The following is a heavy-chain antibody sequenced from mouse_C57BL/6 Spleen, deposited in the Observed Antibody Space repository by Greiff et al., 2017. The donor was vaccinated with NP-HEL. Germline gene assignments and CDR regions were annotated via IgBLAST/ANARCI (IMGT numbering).Heavy chain of an antibody. Sequence: QVQLKESGPGLVAPSQSLSITCTVSGFSLTSYGVHWVRQPPGKGLEWLVVIWSDGSTTYNSALKSRLSISKDNSKSQVFLKMNSLQTDDTAMYYCARHTPMVTTAMDYWGQGTSVTVSS. J-gene: IGHJ4*01. CDR3: ARHTPMVTTAMDY. CDR1: GFSLTSYG. CDR2: IWSDGST. D-gene: IGHD2-2*01. V-gene: IGHV2-6-1*01.